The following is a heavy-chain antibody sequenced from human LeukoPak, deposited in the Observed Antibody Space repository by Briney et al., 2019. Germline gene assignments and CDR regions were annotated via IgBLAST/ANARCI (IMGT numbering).Heavy chain of an antibody. CDR1: GYSFSSCS. J-gene: IGHJ5*02. CDR3: ARGLNWNYDLGWVAP. Sequence: ASVKVSCKASGYSFSSCSISWVRQAPGQGLEWMGWISGYNGKTNYAQKFQGRVTLTTDTSTSTAHMELRSLRSDDTAIYYCARGLNWNYDLGWVAPWGQGTLVAVSS. V-gene: IGHV1-18*01. D-gene: IGHD1-7*01. CDR2: ISGYNGKT.